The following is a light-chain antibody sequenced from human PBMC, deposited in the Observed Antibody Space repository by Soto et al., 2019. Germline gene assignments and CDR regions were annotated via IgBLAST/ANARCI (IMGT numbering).Light chain of an antibody. CDR1: QSISSY. CDR2: DAS. V-gene: IGKV3-11*01. J-gene: IGKJ4*01. CDR3: LQRRSWLT. Sequence: EIVLTQSPATLSLSPGERATLSCRASQSISSYLVWYQQKPGQAPSLLIYDASNRATGVPARFSGSGSGTDFTLTISSLEPDDFAVYYCLQRRSWLTSGGWTKVEIK.